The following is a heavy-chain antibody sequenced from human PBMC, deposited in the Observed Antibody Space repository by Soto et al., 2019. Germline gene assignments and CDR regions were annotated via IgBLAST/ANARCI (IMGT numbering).Heavy chain of an antibody. CDR2: LYNTGST. D-gene: IGHD2-21*02. J-gene: IGHJ6*02. CDR1: GGSISRYY. CDR3: ARDLWGYCGTDCYPLDV. V-gene: IGHV4-59*01. Sequence: QVRLQESGPGLVKPSETLSLTCTVSGGSISRYYWSWIRQPPGKGLEWIGYLYNTGSTIYNPSLKSRVTISVDTSKNQFSLKLNFVTAPDTAVYSCARDLWGYCGTDCYPLDVWGQGTTVTVSS.